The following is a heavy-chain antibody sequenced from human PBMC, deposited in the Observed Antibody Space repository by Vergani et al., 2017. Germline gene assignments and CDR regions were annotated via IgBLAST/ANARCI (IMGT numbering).Heavy chain of an antibody. D-gene: IGHD4-11*01. CDR2: INPNSGGT. CDR3: ARASAGGYSNYRGGSGMDV. CDR1: GYTFTGYY. V-gene: IGHV1-2*02. Sequence: QVQLVQSGAEVKKPGASVKVSCKASGYTFTGYYMHWVRQAPGQGLEWMGWINPNSGGTNNAQKFQGRVTMTRDTSISTAYMELSRLRSDDTAVYYCARASAGGYSNYRGGSGMDVWGQGTTVTVSS. J-gene: IGHJ6*02.